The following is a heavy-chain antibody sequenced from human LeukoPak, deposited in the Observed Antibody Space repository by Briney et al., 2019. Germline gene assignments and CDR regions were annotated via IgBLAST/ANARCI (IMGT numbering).Heavy chain of an antibody. CDR2: ISSSGSII. D-gene: IGHD4-11*01. V-gene: IGHV3-48*03. CDR1: GFTFSSHE. CDR3: ARGTTFQD. Sequence: GGSLRLSCAASGFTFSSHEMNWVRQAPGRGLERASYISSSGSIIYQADSVKGRFTISRDNAKKSLYLQMKNLRAEDTAVYYCARGTTFQDWGQGTLVTVSS. J-gene: IGHJ1*01.